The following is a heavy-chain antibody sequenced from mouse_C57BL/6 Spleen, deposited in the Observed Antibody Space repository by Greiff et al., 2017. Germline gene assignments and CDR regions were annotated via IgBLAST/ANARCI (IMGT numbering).Heavy chain of an antibody. Sequence: QVQLKQPGAELVKPGASVKLSCKASGYTFTSYWREWVKQRPGQGLEWIGEIDPSDSYTNYNQKFKGKATLTVDTSSSTAYMQLSSLTSEDSAVYYCARGDVRGMDYWGQGTSVTVSS. CDR1: GYTFTSYW. J-gene: IGHJ4*01. V-gene: IGHV1-50*01. CDR2: IDPSDSYT. CDR3: ARGDVRGMDY.